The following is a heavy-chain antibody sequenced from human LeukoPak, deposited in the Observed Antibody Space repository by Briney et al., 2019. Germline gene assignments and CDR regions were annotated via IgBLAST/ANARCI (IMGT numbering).Heavy chain of an antibody. CDR3: ARDSDRRSDC. CDR2: INERGSEK. D-gene: IGHD3-22*01. Sequence: PGGSLRLSCEASGFILSNYWISWVRQAPGKGLEWVASINERGSEKFYVDSAKVRFTIARDSAKNSLYLQMNSLRAEDTAIYYCARDSDRRSDCWGQGTLVTVSS. V-gene: IGHV3-7*05. CDR1: GFILSNYW. J-gene: IGHJ4*02.